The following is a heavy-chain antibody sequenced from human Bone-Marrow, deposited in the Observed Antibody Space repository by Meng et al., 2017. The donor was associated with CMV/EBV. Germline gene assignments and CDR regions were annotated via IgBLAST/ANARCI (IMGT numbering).Heavy chain of an antibody. CDR1: GFTFSNAW. D-gene: IGHD2-8*01. CDR2: IKSKTDGGTT. Sequence: GESLKISCVASGFTFSNAWMSWVRQAPGKGLEWVGRIKSKTDGGTTDYAAPVKGRFTISRDDSKNTLYLQMNSLKTEDTAVYYCTTISYCTNGVCYGLYYWGQGTRVTGSS. J-gene: IGHJ4*02. V-gene: IGHV3-15*01. CDR3: TTISYCTNGVCYGLYY.